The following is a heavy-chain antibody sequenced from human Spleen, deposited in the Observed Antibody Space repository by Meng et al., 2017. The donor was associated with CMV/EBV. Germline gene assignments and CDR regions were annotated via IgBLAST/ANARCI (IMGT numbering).Heavy chain of an antibody. D-gene: IGHD6-13*01. CDR1: GGSISDYS. CDR3: ARRGAAAGTDY. Sequence: SETLSLTCTVAGGSISDYSWSWIRQPTGKGLEWIGFIYHSGTSNINPSLKYRVTMSVDTSKNQSSLKLSSVTAADTAVYYCARRGAAAGTDYWGQGTLVTVSS. V-gene: IGHV4-59*12. CDR2: IYHSGTS. J-gene: IGHJ4*02.